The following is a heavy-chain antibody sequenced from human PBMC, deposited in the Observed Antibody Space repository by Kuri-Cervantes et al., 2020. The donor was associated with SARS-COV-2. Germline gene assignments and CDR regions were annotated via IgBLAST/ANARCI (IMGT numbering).Heavy chain of an antibody. CDR1: GFTFSSYW. J-gene: IGHJ6*02. Sequence: GESLKISCAASGFTFSSYWMHWVRQAPGEGLVWVSRINSDGSSTSYADSVKGRFTISRDNAKNTLYLQMNSLRAEDTAVYYCATLDSMDVWGQGTTVTVSS. CDR3: ATLDSMDV. CDR2: INSDGSST. V-gene: IGHV3-74*01. D-gene: IGHD1-1*01.